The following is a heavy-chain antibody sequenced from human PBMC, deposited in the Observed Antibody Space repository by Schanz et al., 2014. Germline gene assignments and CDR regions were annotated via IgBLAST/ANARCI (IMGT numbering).Heavy chain of an antibody. V-gene: IGHV3-21*06. Sequence: EVQLVESGGGLVKPGGSLRLSCAGTGFTFSRYNMNWVRQAPGRGLEWVSSISRSSGRIYYSDSVKDRFTISRDNAKNLVYLQMNSLRAEDTAVYYCARVRYDILTDYYTEYYFDSWGQGTLVAVSS. CDR1: GFTFSRYN. J-gene: IGHJ4*02. CDR3: ARVRYDILTDYYTEYYFDS. D-gene: IGHD3-9*01. CDR2: ISRSSGRI.